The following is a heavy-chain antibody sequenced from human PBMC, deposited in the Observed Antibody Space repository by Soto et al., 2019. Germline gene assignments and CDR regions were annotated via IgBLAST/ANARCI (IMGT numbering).Heavy chain of an antibody. D-gene: IGHD5-18*01. CDR2: IYYSGST. CDR1: GGSISSGDYY. Sequence: QVQLQESGPGLVKPSQTLSLTCTVSGGSISSGDYYWSWIRQPPGKGLEWIGYIYYSGSTYYNPSLKSRVTISVDTSKNQLSLKLSSVTAADTAVYYCALWTVDTAMVRDWFDPWGQGTLVTVSS. V-gene: IGHV4-30-4*01. J-gene: IGHJ5*02. CDR3: ALWTVDTAMVRDWFDP.